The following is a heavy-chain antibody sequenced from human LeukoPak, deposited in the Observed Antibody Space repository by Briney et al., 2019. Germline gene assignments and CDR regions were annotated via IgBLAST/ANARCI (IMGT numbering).Heavy chain of an antibody. J-gene: IGHJ4*02. D-gene: IGHD2-21*02. V-gene: IGHV4-39*01. CDR1: GGSISSSSYY. CDR3: AELSYCGGDCFNY. CDR2: IYYSGST. Sequence: SETLSLTCTVSGGSISSSSYYWGWIRQPPGKGLEWIGSIYYSGSTYYNPSLKSRVTISVDTSKTQFSLKLSSVTAADTAVYYCAELSYCGGDCFNYWGQGTLVTVSS.